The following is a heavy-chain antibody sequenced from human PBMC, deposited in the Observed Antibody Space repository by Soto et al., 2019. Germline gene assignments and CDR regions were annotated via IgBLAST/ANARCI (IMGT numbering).Heavy chain of an antibody. D-gene: IGHD6-6*01. CDR3: ARDPRATIATRHFDY. J-gene: IGHJ4*02. V-gene: IGHV3-30-3*01. CDR2: ISYDGSNK. Sequence: GGSLRLSCAASGFTFRSYAMHWVRQAPGKGLEWVAVISYDGSNKYYADSVKGRFTISRDNSRDTPYLQMNSLRAEDTSVYYCARDPRATIATRHFDYWGQGTLVTVS. CDR1: GFTFRSYA.